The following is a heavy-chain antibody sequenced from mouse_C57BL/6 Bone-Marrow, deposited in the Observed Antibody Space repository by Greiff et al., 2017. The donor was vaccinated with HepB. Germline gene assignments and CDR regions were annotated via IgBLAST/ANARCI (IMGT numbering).Heavy chain of an antibody. CDR2: ISNGGGST. CDR1: GFTFSDYY. J-gene: IGHJ2*01. V-gene: IGHV5-12*01. D-gene: IGHD2-5*01. CDR3: ARPDSNYNYFDY. Sequence: DVKLVESGGGLVQPGGSLKLSCAASGFTFSDYYMYWVRQTPEKRLEWVAYISNGGGSTYYPDTVKGRFTISRDNAKNTLYLQMSRLKSEDTAMYYCARPDSNYNYFDYWGQGTTLTVSS.